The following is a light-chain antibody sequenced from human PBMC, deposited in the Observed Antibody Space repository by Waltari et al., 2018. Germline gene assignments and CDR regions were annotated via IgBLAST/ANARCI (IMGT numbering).Light chain of an antibody. Sequence: DIQMTQSPSSLSASVVDRVTITCRASQSISSYLNWYQQKPGKAPKPLIYAASSLQSGVPSRFSGSGSGTDFTLTISSLQPEDFATYYCQQSYSTPRTFGQGTKVEIK. CDR3: QQSYSTPRT. CDR1: QSISSY. J-gene: IGKJ1*01. CDR2: AAS. V-gene: IGKV1-39*01.